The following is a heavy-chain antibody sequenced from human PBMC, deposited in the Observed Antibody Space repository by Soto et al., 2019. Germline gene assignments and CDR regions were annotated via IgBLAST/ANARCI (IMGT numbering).Heavy chain of an antibody. CDR3: ARIQLGHDAFAF. CDR1: GFTFSSYS. J-gene: IGHJ3*01. Sequence: GGSLRLSCAASGFTFSSYSMNWVRQAPGKGLEWVSSISSSSSYIYYADSVKGRFTISRDNAKNSLYLQMNSLRAEDTAVYYCARIQLGHDAFAFWGQGSLVTVSS. V-gene: IGHV3-21*01. D-gene: IGHD6-6*01. CDR2: ISSSSSYI.